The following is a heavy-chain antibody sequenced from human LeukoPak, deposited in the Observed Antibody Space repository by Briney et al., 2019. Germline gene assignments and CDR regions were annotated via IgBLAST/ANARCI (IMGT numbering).Heavy chain of an antibody. D-gene: IGHD3-22*01. J-gene: IGHJ4*02. Sequence: ASVKVSCKASGYTFTGYYMHWVRQAPGQGREWMGWINPNSGGTNYAQKFQGRVTMTRDTAISTAYMELSRLRADDTAVYYCAREYYYDSSGYRDYWGQGTLVTVSS. CDR2: INPNSGGT. V-gene: IGHV1-2*02. CDR1: GYTFTGYY. CDR3: AREYYYDSSGYRDY.